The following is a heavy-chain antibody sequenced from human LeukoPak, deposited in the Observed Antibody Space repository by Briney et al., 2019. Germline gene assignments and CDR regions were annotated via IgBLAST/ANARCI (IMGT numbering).Heavy chain of an antibody. Sequence: GESLQISCQGSGYSFTSYWIGWVRQPPGKGLEWMGWISAYSRNTNYAPQLQGRVTMTTDTSTTTAYMELRRLRSDDTAVYYCARQLVGAFDIWGQGTMVTVSS. J-gene: IGHJ3*02. CDR1: GYSFTSYW. CDR2: ISAYSRNT. D-gene: IGHD1-1*01. CDR3: ARQLVGAFDI. V-gene: IGHV1-18*04.